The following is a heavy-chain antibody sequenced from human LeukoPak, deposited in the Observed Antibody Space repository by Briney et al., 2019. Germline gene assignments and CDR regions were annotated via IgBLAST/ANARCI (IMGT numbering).Heavy chain of an antibody. J-gene: IGHJ4*02. Sequence: PGGSLRLSCAASGFTFSSYWMSWVRQAPGKGLEWVANTKQDGSEKYYVDSVKGRFTISRDNAKNSLYLQMNSLRAEDTAVYYCARGVGGSYRSPLGYWGQGTLVSVTS. D-gene: IGHD3-16*02. CDR1: GFTFSSYW. V-gene: IGHV3-7*01. CDR3: ARGVGGSYRSPLGY. CDR2: TKQDGSEK.